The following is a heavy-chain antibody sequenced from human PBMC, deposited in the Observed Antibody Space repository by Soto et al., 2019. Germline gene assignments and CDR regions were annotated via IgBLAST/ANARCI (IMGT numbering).Heavy chain of an antibody. J-gene: IGHJ4*02. V-gene: IGHV1-2*04. CDR2: INPNSGGT. CDR1: GYTFTGYY. D-gene: IGHD2-2*01. Sequence: ASVKVSCKASGYTFTGYYMHWVRQAPGQGLEWMGWINPNSGGTNYAQKFQGWVTMTRDTSISTAYMELSRLRSDDTAVYYCVREGGEYQLLYYFDYWGQGTLVTVSS. CDR3: VREGGEYQLLYYFDY.